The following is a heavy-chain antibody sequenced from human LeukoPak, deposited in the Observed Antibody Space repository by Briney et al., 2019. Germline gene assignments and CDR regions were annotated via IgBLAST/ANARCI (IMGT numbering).Heavy chain of an antibody. Sequence: GESLKISCQGSGHRFTTNWIAWVRQMPRKGLEWMGTIYPGDSDTRYSPSFRGQVTISADKSISTTYLQWSSLKASDTAMYYCARHYASGTYYNPLGYWGQGTLVTVSS. CDR2: IYPGDSDT. CDR3: ARHYASGTYYNPLGY. CDR1: GHRFTTNW. J-gene: IGHJ4*02. D-gene: IGHD3-10*01. V-gene: IGHV5-51*01.